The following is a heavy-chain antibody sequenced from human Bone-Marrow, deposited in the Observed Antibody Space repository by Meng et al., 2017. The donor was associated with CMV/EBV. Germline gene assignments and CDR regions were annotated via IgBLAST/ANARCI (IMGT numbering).Heavy chain of an antibody. CDR2: ISGSGGST. D-gene: IGHD3-3*01. Sequence: GESLKISCAASGFTFSSYAMSWVRQAPGKGLEWVSAISGSGGSTHYADSVKGRFTISRDNSKNTLYLHMNSLRAEDTAVYYCAKGPIFGYPIDYWGQGTRVAGSS. V-gene: IGHV3-23*01. CDR3: AKGPIFGYPIDY. CDR1: GFTFSSYA. J-gene: IGHJ4*02.